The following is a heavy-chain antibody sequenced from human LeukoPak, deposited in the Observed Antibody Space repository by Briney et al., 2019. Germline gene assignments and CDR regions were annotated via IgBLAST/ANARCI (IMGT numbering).Heavy chain of an antibody. CDR3: ARESSGWYRGPFDY. J-gene: IGHJ4*02. Sequence: GRSLRLSCAASGFTFSSYGMHWVRQAPGKGLDWVAVIWYDGSNKYYADSVKGRFTISRDNSKNTLYLQMNSLRAEDTAVYYCARESSGWYRGPFDYWGQGTLVTVSS. V-gene: IGHV3-33*01. CDR2: IWYDGSNK. CDR1: GFTFSSYG. D-gene: IGHD6-19*01.